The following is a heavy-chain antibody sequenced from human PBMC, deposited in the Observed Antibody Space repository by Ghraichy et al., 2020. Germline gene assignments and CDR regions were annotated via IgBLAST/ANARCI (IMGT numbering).Heavy chain of an antibody. Sequence: GGSLRLSCAASGFTFSSYWMHWVRQAPGKGLVWVSRINSDGSSTSYADSVKGRFTISRDNAKNTLYLQMNSLRAEDTAVYYCARAPDYGGNYIDYWGQGTLVTVSS. D-gene: IGHD4-23*01. CDR3: ARAPDYGGNYIDY. CDR1: GFTFSSYW. J-gene: IGHJ4*02. V-gene: IGHV3-74*01. CDR2: INSDGSST.